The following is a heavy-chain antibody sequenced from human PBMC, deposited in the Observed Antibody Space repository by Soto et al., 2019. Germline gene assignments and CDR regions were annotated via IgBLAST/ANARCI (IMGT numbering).Heavy chain of an antibody. J-gene: IGHJ4*02. CDR2: LWYDGSRE. D-gene: IGHD2-2*02. V-gene: IGHV3-33*01. CDR1: GFSVNTHV. CDR3: ARVPRVDTWDFDY. Sequence: QVQLVESGGGVVQPGRSLRLSCAASGFSVNTHVIHWIRQAPGKGLEWVAVLWYDGSREYYADSVKGRFTISRDNSKNMMYLQMDNLRVEDTVVYYCARVPRVDTWDFDYWGQGTLATVSS.